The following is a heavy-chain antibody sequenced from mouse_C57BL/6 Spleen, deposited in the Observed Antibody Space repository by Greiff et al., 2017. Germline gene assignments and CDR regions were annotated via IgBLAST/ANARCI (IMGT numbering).Heavy chain of an antibody. V-gene: IGHV1-63*01. J-gene: IGHJ1*03. CDR3: ARGAYYGSSYGYFDV. CDR2: IYPGGGYT. Sequence: QVQLQQSGAELVRPGTSVKMSCKASGYTFTNYWIGWAQQRPGHGLEWIGDIYPGGGYTYYTEKVKGQATLTADKSSSTAYMQFSSLTSEDSAIYYCARGAYYGSSYGYFDVWGTGTTVTVSS. D-gene: IGHD1-1*01. CDR1: GYTFTNYW.